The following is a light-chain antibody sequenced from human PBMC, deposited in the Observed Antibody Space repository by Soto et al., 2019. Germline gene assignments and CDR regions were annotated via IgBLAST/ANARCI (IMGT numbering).Light chain of an antibody. CDR1: QSVSSRY. CDR3: QQHSSSPMA. CDR2: VGS. V-gene: IGKV3-20*01. J-gene: IGKJ1*01. Sequence: EIVLTQSPGTLPLSPGERATLSCRASQSVSSRYIAWYQQKPGQAPRLLIYVGSSRATGIPDRFSGSGSGTDFTLTISRLEPEDFAVYYCQQHSSSPMAFGQGTKVEIK.